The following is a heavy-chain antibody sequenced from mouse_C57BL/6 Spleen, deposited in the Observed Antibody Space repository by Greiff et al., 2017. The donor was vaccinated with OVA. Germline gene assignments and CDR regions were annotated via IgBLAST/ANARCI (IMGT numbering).Heavy chain of an antibody. Sequence: EVKLMESGPGLVKPSQSLSLTCSVTGYSITSGYYWNWIRQFPGNKLEWMGYISYDGSNNYNPSLKNRISITRDTSKNQFFLKLNSVTTEDTATYYCAREGAYYSNYGGAMDYWGQGTSVTVSS. CDR2: ISYDGSN. J-gene: IGHJ4*01. CDR1: GYSITSGYY. D-gene: IGHD2-5*01. CDR3: AREGAYYSNYGGAMDY. V-gene: IGHV3-6*01.